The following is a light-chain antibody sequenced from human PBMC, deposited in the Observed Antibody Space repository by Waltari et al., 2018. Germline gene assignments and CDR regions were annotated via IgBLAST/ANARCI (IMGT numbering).Light chain of an antibody. CDR2: KAS. V-gene: IGKV1-5*03. J-gene: IGKJ2*01. CDR3: QQYNSYSRYT. Sequence: DIQMTQSPSTLSASVGDRVTITCRASQSISSWLAWYKQKPGKAPKLLIYKASSLESGVPSRFSGSGSGTEFTLTISSLQPDDFATYYCQQYNSYSRYTFGQGTKLEIK. CDR1: QSISSW.